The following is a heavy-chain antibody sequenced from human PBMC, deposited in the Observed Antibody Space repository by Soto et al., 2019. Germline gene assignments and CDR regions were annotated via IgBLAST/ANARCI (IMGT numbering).Heavy chain of an antibody. J-gene: IGHJ4*02. CDR2: INAGNGNT. Sequence: GASVKVSCKASGYTFTSYAMHWVRQAPGQRLEWMGWINAGNGNTKYSQKFQGRVTITRDTSASTAYMELSSLRSEDTAVYYCARDLSEWLTALFLDYWGQGTLVTVSS. V-gene: IGHV1-3*01. D-gene: IGHD6-19*01. CDR3: ARDLSEWLTALFLDY. CDR1: GYTFTSYA.